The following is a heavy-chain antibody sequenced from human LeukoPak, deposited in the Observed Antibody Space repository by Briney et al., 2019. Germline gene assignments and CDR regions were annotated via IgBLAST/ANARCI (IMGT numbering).Heavy chain of an antibody. CDR2: ISPSGGST. J-gene: IGHJ4*02. CDR3: ARGGIAAAGTSLFCSY. Sequence: ASVKVSCKASGYTFTSYYMHWVRQAPGQGLEWMGIISPSGGSTSYAQKFQGRVTMTRDTSTSTVYMELSSLRSEDTAVYYCARGGIAAAGTSLFCSYWGQGTLVTVSS. V-gene: IGHV1-46*01. CDR1: GYTFTSYY. D-gene: IGHD6-13*01.